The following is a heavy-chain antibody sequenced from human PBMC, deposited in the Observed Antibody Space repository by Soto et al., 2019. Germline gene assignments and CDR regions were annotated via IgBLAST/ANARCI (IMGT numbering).Heavy chain of an antibody. CDR1: GGSFSAYY. CDR3: ARQRPTDGRWEFADYYGMDV. V-gene: IGHV4-34*12. Sequence: SETLSLTCAVYGGSFSAYYWSWVRQPPGKGLEWIGEIIHSESTKYNPSLKSRVTISVDTSKNQFSLKLSSVTAADTAVYYCARQRPTDGRWEFADYYGMDVWGQGTPVTVSS. J-gene: IGHJ6*02. D-gene: IGHD1-26*01. CDR2: IIHSEST.